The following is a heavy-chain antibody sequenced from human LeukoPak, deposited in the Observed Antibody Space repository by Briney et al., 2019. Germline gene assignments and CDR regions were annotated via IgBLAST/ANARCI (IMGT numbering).Heavy chain of an antibody. Sequence: SETLFLTCTVSGGSISSYYWSWIRQLPGKGLEWIGYIYYSGSTNYNPSLKSRVTISVDTSKNQFSLKLSSVTAADTAVYYCARQVDVVVPAAILNWFDPWGQGTLVTVSS. CDR3: ARQVDVVVPAAILNWFDP. D-gene: IGHD2-2*01. CDR1: GGSISSYY. CDR2: IYYSGST. V-gene: IGHV4-59*08. J-gene: IGHJ5*02.